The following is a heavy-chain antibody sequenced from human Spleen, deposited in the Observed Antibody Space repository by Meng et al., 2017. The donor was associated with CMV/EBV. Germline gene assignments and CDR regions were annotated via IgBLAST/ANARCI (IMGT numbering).Heavy chain of an antibody. J-gene: IGHJ4*02. V-gene: IGHV1-2*02. CDR2: ISPKSGGT. Sequence: ASVKVSCKASGYTFTDYYIHWVRQAPGQGPEWMGWISPKSGGTRYAQNFQGRVTMTRDTSISTAYMDLSRLRSDDTAVYYCARTRMAVPGSFDFWGQGTLVTVSS. D-gene: IGHD6-19*01. CDR3: ARTRMAVPGSFDF. CDR1: GYTFTDYY.